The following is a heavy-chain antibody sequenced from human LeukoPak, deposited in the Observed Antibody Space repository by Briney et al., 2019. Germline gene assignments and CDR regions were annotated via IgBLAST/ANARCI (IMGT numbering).Heavy chain of an antibody. CDR1: GGTFSSYA. V-gene: IGHV1-69*06. CDR3: ARDRRGAYGDYATSY. CDR2: IIPIFGTA. J-gene: IGHJ4*02. D-gene: IGHD4-17*01. Sequence: VASVKVSCKASGGTFSSYAISWVRQAPGQGLEWMGGIIPIFGTANYAQKFQGRVTITADKSTSTAYMELSSLRSDDTAVYYCARDRRGAYGDYATSYWGQGTLVTVSS.